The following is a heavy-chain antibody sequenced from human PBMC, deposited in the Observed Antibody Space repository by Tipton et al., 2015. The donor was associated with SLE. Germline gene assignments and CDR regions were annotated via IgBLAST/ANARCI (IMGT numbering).Heavy chain of an antibody. Sequence: LRLSCTVSGGSISSGSYYWSWIRQPAGKGLEWIGRIYTSGSTNYNPSLKSRVTISVDTSRNQFSLKLSSVTAADTAVYYCAREYSGYDYRTFDHWGQGTLVTVSS. CDR3: AREYSGYDYRTFDH. CDR2: IYTSGST. CDR1: GGSISSGSYY. V-gene: IGHV4-61*02. D-gene: IGHD5-12*01. J-gene: IGHJ4*02.